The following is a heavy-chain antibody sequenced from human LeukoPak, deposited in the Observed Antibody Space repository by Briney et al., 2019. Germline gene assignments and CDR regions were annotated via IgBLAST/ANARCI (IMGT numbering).Heavy chain of an antibody. V-gene: IGHV1-69*15. Sequence: SVKVSCKASGGTFSSYAISWVRQPPGQGLEWMGRIIPIFGTANYAQKCQGRVTITADESTSRAYMELSSLRSEDTAVYYFAKNRDGYNYFWFDPWGQGTLVTVSS. J-gene: IGHJ5*02. CDR3: AKNRDGYNYFWFDP. CDR2: IIPIFGTA. CDR1: GGTFSSYA. D-gene: IGHD5-24*01.